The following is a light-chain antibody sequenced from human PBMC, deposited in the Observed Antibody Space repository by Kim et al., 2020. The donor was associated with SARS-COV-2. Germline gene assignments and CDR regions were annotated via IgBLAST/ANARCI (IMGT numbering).Light chain of an antibody. J-gene: IGKJ1*01. CDR3: QQYGSSPPRT. V-gene: IGKV3-20*01. CDR2: GAS. Sequence: PGDRATLSCRASQSVSGSYLAWYQQKPGQAPRLLIYGASSRATGIPDRFSGSGSGTDFTLTISRLEPEDFAVYYCQQYGSSPPRTFGQGTKVDIK. CDR1: QSVSGSY.